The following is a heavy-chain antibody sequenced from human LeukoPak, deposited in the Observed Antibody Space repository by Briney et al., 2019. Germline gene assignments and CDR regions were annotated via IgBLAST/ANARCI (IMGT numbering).Heavy chain of an antibody. V-gene: IGHV3-74*01. D-gene: IGHD1-7*01. J-gene: IGHJ4*02. CDR1: GFTFSSYW. Sequence: GGSLRLSCAASGFTFSSYWMHWVRQAPGKGLVWVSRINSDGSSTSYADSVKGRFTISRDNSKNTLYLQMNSLRAEDTAVYYCARTLKNFVFDYWGQGTLVTVSS. CDR3: ARTLKNFVFDY. CDR2: INSDGSST.